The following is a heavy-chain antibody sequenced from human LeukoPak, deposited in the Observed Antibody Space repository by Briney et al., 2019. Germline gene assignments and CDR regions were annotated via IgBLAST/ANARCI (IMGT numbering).Heavy chain of an antibody. D-gene: IGHD2-2*02. CDR2: IYYSGST. J-gene: IGHJ3*02. CDR1: GGSISSYY. CDR3: ARDHTLGYCSSTSCYTGDAFDI. V-gene: IGHV4-59*01. Sequence: SETLSLTCTVSGGSISSYYWSWIRRPPGKGLEWIGYIYYSGSTNYNPSLKSRVTISVDTSKNQFSLKLSSVTAADTAVYYCARDHTLGYCSSTSCYTGDAFDIWGQGTMVTVSS.